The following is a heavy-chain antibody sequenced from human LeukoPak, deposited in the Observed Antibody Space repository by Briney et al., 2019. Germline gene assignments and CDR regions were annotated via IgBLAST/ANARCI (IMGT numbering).Heavy chain of an antibody. V-gene: IGHV4-4*07. D-gene: IGHD3-10*01. CDR1: GGSISSYY. CDR3: ARTKYGSRTYDNWFDP. CDR2: IYTSERT. Sequence: SETLSLTCTASGGSISSYYWSWIRQPAGKGLEWIGRIYTSERTNYNPSLKSRVTMSVDTSRNQFSLKLSSVTAADTAVYYCARTKYGSRTYDNWFDPWGQGTLVTVSS. J-gene: IGHJ5*02.